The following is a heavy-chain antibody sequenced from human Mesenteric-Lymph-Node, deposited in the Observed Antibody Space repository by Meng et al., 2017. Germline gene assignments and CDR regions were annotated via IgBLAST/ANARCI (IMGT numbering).Heavy chain of an antibody. V-gene: IGHV3-23*01. CDR1: GFTFDDYA. CDR2: ISAGGGHI. CDR3: AKDRSAYYDSSGYYLTRPKEFDF. D-gene: IGHD3-22*01. Sequence: GESLKISCAASGFTFDDYAMHWVRQAPGKGLEWVSTISAGGGHIYTADFVKGRFIISRDNSKTTLYLQMNNLGVEDTAVYFCAKDRSAYYDSSGYYLTRPKEFDFWGQGTQVTVSS. J-gene: IGHJ4*02.